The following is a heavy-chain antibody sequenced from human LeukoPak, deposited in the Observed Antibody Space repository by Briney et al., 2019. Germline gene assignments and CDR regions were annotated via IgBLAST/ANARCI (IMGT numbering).Heavy chain of an antibody. D-gene: IGHD4-17*01. J-gene: IGHJ4*02. Sequence: PGGSLRLSCAASGFTLSNYSMNWVRRAPGKGLEWVAFISSSSSYIFYADSLKGRFTISRDNAKNSLYLQMNSLRADDTAVYYCARDLAYGDDGLWGQGTLVTVSS. V-gene: IGHV3-21*01. CDR3: ARDLAYGDDGL. CDR2: ISSSSSYI. CDR1: GFTLSNYS.